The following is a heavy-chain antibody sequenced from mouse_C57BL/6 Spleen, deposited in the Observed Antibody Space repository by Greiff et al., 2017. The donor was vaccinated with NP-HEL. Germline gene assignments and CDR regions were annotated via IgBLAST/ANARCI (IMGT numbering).Heavy chain of an antibody. J-gene: IGHJ2*01. CDR3: ASEGNYYGSSYFDY. D-gene: IGHD1-1*01. CDR2: IYPRDGST. CDR1: GYTFTDHT. Sequence: FQLQQSDAELVKPGASVKISCKVSGYTFTDHTIHWMKQRPEQGLEWIGYIYPRDGSTKYNEKFKGKATLTADKSSSTAYMQLNSLTSEDSAVYFCASEGNYYGSSYFDYWGQGTTLTVSS. V-gene: IGHV1-78*01.